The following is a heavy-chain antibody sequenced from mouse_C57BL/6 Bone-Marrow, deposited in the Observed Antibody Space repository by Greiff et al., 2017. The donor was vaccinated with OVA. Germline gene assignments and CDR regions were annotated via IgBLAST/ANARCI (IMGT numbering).Heavy chain of an antibody. CDR3: AIGRLYAMDY. Sequence: EVKLVESGGGLVKPGGSLKLSCAASGFTFTSYSMSWVRQTPEKRLEWVATISDGGSYTYYPANVKGRFTIARDNANNNLYLQKSHLKSDDTAMYYCAIGRLYAMDYWGQGTSVTVSS. CDR2: ISDGGSYT. J-gene: IGHJ4*01. V-gene: IGHV5-4*03. CDR1: GFTFTSYS.